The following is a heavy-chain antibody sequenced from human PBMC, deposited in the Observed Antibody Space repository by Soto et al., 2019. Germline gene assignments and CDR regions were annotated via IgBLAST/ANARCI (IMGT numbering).Heavy chain of an antibody. CDR1: GGTFSSYA. Sequence: QVQLVQSGAEVKKPGSSVKVSCKASGGTFSSYAISWVRQAPGQGLEWMGGIIPISDTTNYAQKFQGRVTITAAESTSTAYMELRSLRSEDTAVYYCVRSQGSSTSLEIYYYYCYGMEVWGQGTTVTVSS. CDR2: IIPISDTT. J-gene: IGHJ6*02. CDR3: VRSQGSSTSLEIYYYYCYGMEV. V-gene: IGHV1-69*01. D-gene: IGHD2-2*01.